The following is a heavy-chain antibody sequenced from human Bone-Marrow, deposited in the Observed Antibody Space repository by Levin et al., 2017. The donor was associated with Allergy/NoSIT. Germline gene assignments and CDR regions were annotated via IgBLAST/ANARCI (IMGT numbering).Heavy chain of an antibody. J-gene: IGHJ4*02. CDR2: INSDGSST. CDR1: GFTFSSYW. V-gene: IGHV3-74*01. D-gene: IGHD2-15*01. CDR3: ARGSLVVVAATTQGYFDY. Sequence: GGSLRLSCAASGFTFSSYWMHWVRQAPGKGLVWVSRINSDGSSTSYADSVKGRFTISRDNAKNTLYLQMNSLGAEDTAVYYCARGSLVVVAATTQGYFDYWGQGTLVTVSS.